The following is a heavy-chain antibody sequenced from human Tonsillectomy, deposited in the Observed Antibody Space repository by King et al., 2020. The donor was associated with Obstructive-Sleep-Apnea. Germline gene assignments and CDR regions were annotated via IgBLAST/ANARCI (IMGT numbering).Heavy chain of an antibody. Sequence: VQLVESGAEVKKPGESLKISCTGSGFGFSNYWIAWVRQMPGKGLEWMGIVYPDDSDTTYNPSFQGRVTFSADKSIKTAYLHWSSLKASDTAIYYCVRYDTAGYLDYWAQGALVIVSS. D-gene: IGHD3-22*01. CDR1: GFGFSNYW. CDR2: VYPDDSDT. J-gene: IGHJ4*02. V-gene: IGHV5-51*01. CDR3: VRYDTAGYLDY.